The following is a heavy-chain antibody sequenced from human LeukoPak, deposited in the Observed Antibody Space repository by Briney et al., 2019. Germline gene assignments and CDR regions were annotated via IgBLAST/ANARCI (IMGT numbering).Heavy chain of an antibody. CDR3: AKDYTLLWFGELGAFDI. CDR2: INSDGSST. V-gene: IGHV3-74*01. CDR1: GFTFGTYW. D-gene: IGHD3-10*01. J-gene: IGHJ3*02. Sequence: GGSLRLSCRASGFTFGTYWMHWVRQAPGKGLVWVSRINSDGSSTSYADSVKGRFTISRDNSKNTLYLQMNSLRAEDTAVYYCAKDYTLLWFGELGAFDIWGQGTMVTVSS.